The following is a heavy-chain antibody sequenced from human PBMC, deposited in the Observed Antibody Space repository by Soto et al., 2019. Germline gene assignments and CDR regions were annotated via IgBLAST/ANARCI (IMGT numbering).Heavy chain of an antibody. CDR2: MFYSGAT. J-gene: IGHJ5*02. D-gene: IGHD2-15*01. V-gene: IGHV4-39*01. CDR3: AGHKSGRNCLDP. Sequence: WETLSLTGTVSGGSISDISYCWGWIRQPPGKGLQWIGCMFYSGATYHNPSLKNRVTLYVDTSHNGVCLKLVSVTATDTSVYHSAGHKSGRNCLDPSCNGTLRT. CDR1: GGSISDISYC.